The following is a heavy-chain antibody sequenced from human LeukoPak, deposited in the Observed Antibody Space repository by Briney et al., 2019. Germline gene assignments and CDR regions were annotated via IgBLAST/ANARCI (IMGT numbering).Heavy chain of an antibody. CDR3: ARGGTYYPCIDY. Sequence: ASVKVSCKTSGYTFTTTYINWVRQAPGPGLEWMGWVSAYNGKTSYAQKFQGRVTMTIDTSTTTAYMDLTSLTFDDTAVYYCARGGTYYPCIDYWGQGTLVTVSS. V-gene: IGHV1-18*01. CDR1: GYTFTTTY. CDR2: VSAYNGKT. J-gene: IGHJ4*02. D-gene: IGHD1-26*01.